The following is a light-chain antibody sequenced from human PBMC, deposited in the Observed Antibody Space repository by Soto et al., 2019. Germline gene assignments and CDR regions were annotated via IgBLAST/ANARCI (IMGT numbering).Light chain of an antibody. V-gene: IGLV1-44*01. J-gene: IGLJ1*01. CDR1: NSNIGSNT. CDR2: SNN. CDR3: ATWDDRLNGYV. Sequence: QSVLTQPPSASGTPGQRVTISCSGSNSNIGSNTVTWYQQLPGTAPILLIYSNNQRASGVPDRCSGSRSGTSGALAISGLEAEDEADYYCATWDDRLNGYVFGSGTKLTVL.